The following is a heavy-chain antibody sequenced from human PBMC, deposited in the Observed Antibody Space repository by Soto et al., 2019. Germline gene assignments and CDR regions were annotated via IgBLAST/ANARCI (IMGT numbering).Heavy chain of an antibody. J-gene: IGHJ6*02. CDR1: GYIFVNYG. D-gene: IGHD3-16*01. Sequence: QVQLVQSGDEVKKPGASVKVSCKPSGYIFVNYGIAWVRQAPGQGLEWMGWISPYTGNTHSATKVQGRLTMTTDTSTSTAYMDLGRLTSDDTAVYYCVMVDNYVTPTPQDVWGQGTTVTVSS. CDR3: VMVDNYVTPTPQDV. V-gene: IGHV1-18*01. CDR2: ISPYTGNT.